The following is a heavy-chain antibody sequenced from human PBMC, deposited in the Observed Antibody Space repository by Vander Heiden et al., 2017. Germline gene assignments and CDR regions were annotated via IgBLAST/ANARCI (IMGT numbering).Heavy chain of an antibody. Sequence: QLQLQESGPGLVKPSETLSLTCTFSGDSSRRGTHYWGWVHQPPGRGLEWIGTIYYSGRTFYKPSLRSRATISVDTSKNQFSLKLNSVTAADTAVYYCARKRYSSGWDFDYWGQGVLVTVSS. J-gene: IGHJ4*02. V-gene: IGHV4-39*01. CDR1: GDSSRRGTHY. CDR2: IYYSGRT. D-gene: IGHD6-19*01. CDR3: ARKRYSSGWDFDY.